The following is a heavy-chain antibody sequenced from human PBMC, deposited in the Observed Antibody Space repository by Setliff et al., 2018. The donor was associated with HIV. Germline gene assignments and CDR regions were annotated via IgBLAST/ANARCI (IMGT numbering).Heavy chain of an antibody. D-gene: IGHD2-15*01. CDR2: IHISGNT. CDR3: AREVDKRQDSDAFDI. J-gene: IGHJ3*02. CDR1: GGSISSGSYY. V-gene: IGHV4-61*02. Sequence: PSETLSLTCTVSGGSISSGSYYWSWIRQPAGKGLEWIGRIHISGNTNHNPSLESRATISVDTSKNQFSLKLNSVTAADTAVYFCAREVDKRQDSDAFDIWGPGTMVTVSS.